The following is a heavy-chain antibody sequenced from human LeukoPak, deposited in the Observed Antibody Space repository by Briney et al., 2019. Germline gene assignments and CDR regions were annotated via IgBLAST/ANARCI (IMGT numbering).Heavy chain of an antibody. V-gene: IGHV3-33*06. Sequence: PGRSLRLSCAASGFTFSSYGMHWVRQAPGKGLEWVAVIWYDGSNKYYADSVKGRFTISRDNSKNTLYLQMNSLRAEDTAVYYCAKDRTFGVHDAFDIWGQGTMVTVSS. CDR1: GFTFSSYG. CDR2: IWYDGSNK. CDR3: AKDRTFGVHDAFDI. D-gene: IGHD3-16*01. J-gene: IGHJ3*02.